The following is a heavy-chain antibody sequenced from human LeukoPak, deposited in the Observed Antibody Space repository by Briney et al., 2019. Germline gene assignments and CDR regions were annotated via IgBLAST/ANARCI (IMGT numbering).Heavy chain of an antibody. J-gene: IGHJ4*02. V-gene: IGHV3-30-3*01. CDR1: GFTFSSYA. D-gene: IGHD2-2*01. CDR3: ARGVEGSCHDY. Sequence: GGSLRLSCAASGFTFSSYAMHWVRQAPGKGLEWVAVISYDGSNKYYADSVKGRFTISRDNSKNTLYLQMNSLRAEDTAVYYCARGVEGSCHDYWGQGTLVTVSS. CDR2: ISYDGSNK.